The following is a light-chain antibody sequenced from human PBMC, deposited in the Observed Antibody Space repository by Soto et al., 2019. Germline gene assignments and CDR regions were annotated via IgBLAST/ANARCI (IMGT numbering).Light chain of an antibody. V-gene: IGKV3D-20*02. J-gene: IGKJ5*01. CDR2: GAS. CDR1: QSVSSSY. Sequence: IVLTQSPGTLSLSPGERATLSCRASQSVSSSYLAWYQQKPGQAPRLLIYGASSRATGIADRFSGSGSGADFTLTISRLEPEDFAVYYCQQRSNWPPITFGQGTRLEIK. CDR3: QQRSNWPPIT.